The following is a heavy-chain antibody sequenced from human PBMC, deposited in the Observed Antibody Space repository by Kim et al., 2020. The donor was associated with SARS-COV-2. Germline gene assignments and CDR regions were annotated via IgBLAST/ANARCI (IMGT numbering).Heavy chain of an antibody. CDR1: GGSISSYY. D-gene: IGHD6-13*01. CDR3: ARLSSSFWFDP. CDR2: IYYSGST. V-gene: IGHV4-59*08. Sequence: SETLSLTCTVSGGSISSYYWSWIRQPPGKGLEWIGYIYYSGSTNYNPSLKSRVTISVDTSKNQFSLKLSSVTAADTAVYYCARLSSSFWFDPWGQGTLVTVSS. J-gene: IGHJ5*02.